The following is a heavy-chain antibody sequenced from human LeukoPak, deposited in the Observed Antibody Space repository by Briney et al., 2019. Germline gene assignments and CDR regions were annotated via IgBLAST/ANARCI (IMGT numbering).Heavy chain of an antibody. CDR3: ARHSGIGLDS. Sequence: PSEPLSLTCTVSGGSIRSYYWSWIRQSPGKGLDWIGYTSDSWSANYNPSLESRVTISVDTSKNQFSLKLNSVTAADTAIYYCARHSGIGLDSWGQGTLVAVSS. V-gene: IGHV4-59*08. J-gene: IGHJ4*02. CDR2: TSDSWSA. D-gene: IGHD3-10*01. CDR1: GGSIRSYY.